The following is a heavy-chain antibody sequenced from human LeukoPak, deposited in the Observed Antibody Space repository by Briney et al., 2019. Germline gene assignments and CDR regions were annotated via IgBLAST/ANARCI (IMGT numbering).Heavy chain of an antibody. V-gene: IGHV4-34*01. Sequence: SETLSLTCAVYGGSFSGYYWSWIRQPPGKGLEWIGEINHSGSTNYNPSLKSRVTISVDTSKNQFSLKLSSVTAADTAVYYCARLPQLYVWGGYRYSRYSFDYWGQGTLVTVSS. CDR3: ARLPQLYVWGGYRYSRYSFDY. J-gene: IGHJ4*02. D-gene: IGHD3-16*02. CDR1: GGSFSGYY. CDR2: INHSGST.